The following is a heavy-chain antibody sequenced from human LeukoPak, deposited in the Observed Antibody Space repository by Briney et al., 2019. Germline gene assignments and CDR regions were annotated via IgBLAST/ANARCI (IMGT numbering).Heavy chain of an antibody. J-gene: IGHJ5*02. CDR3: VGDDTGFDP. Sequence: SETLSLTCAVSGASIGSYSCWSWIRQPAGKGLEWIGRVFTSGRTDYNPSLKSRVTMSLDTSKNQFSLKLRSVTAADTAVYYCVGDDTGFDPWGQGTLVTVSS. CDR2: VFTSGRT. V-gene: IGHV4-4*07. CDR1: GASIGSYSC.